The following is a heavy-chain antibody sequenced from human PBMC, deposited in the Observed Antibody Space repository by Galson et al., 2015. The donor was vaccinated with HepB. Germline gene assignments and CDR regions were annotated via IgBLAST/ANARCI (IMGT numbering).Heavy chain of an antibody. CDR3: ATSSMVQGLD. V-gene: IGHV4-31*03. D-gene: IGHD3-10*01. J-gene: IGHJ4*02. CDR1: GGSISSGGYY. Sequence: TLSLTCTVSGGSISSGGYYWTWIRQLPGKRLEWIGYSSYSGSTYYNPSLKSRVTISVDTSKNQFSLKLISVTAADTAVYYCATSSMVQGLDWGQGTLVTVSS. CDR2: SSYSGST.